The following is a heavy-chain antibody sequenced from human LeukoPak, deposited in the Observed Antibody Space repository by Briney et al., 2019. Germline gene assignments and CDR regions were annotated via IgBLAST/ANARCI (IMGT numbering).Heavy chain of an antibody. CDR2: IIPIFGTA. D-gene: IGHD6-19*01. J-gene: IGHJ3*02. Sequence: GASVKVSCKASGGTFSSYAISWVRQAPGQGLEWMGGIIPIFGTANYAQKFQGRVTITADKSTSTAYMELSSLRSEDTAVYYCARKRQGARWLAYDAFDTWGQGTMVTVSS. CDR1: GGTFSSYA. CDR3: ARKRQGARWLAYDAFDT. V-gene: IGHV1-69*06.